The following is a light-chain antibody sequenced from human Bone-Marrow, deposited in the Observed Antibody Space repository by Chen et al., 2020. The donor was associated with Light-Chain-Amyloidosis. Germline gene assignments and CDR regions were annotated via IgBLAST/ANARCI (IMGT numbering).Light chain of an antibody. Sequence: QSVLTQPPSVSAAPGQKVTISCSGSSSNIGNNYVSWYQQLPGTAPKLLIYDNNKRPAGIPDRFTGSKSGTSATLGSPVLQTGDEDDYYCGTWDSSLSAWVFGGGTKLTVL. CDR1: SSNIGNNY. V-gene: IGLV1-51*01. CDR2: DNN. CDR3: GTWDSSLSAWV. J-gene: IGLJ3*02.